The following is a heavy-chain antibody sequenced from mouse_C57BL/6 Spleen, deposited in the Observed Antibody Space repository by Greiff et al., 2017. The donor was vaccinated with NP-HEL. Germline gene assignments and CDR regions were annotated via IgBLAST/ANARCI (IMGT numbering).Heavy chain of an antibody. V-gene: IGHV1-26*01. CDR3: AGNAWFAY. CDR2: INPNNGGT. CDR1: GYTFTDYY. Sequence: EVQLQQSGPELVKPGASVKISCKASGYTFTDYYMNWVKQSHGKSLEWIGDINPNNGGTSYNQKFKGKATLTVDKSSSTAYMELRSRTSEDSADYYGAGNAWFAYWGQGTLVTVSA. J-gene: IGHJ3*01.